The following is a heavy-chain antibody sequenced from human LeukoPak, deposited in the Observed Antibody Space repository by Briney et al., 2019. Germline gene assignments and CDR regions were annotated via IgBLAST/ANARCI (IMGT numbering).Heavy chain of an antibody. J-gene: IGHJ5*02. D-gene: IGHD3-22*01. V-gene: IGHV3-23*01. Sequence: GSLRLSCAASGFTFSSYAMSWVRQAPGKGLEWVSAISGSGGSTYYADSVKGRFTISRDNSKNTLYLQMNSLRAEDTAVYYCAKDSYYDSSGHYYVGDGVWFDPWGQGTLVTVSS. CDR3: AKDSYYDSSGHYYVGDGVWFDP. CDR1: GFTFSSYA. CDR2: ISGSGGST.